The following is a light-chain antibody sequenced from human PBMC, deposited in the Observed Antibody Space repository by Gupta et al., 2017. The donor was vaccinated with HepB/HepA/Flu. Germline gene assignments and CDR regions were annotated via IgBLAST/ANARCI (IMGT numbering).Light chain of an antibody. CDR2: DAS. J-gene: IGKJ1*01. CDR3: QQSYTTPPA. CDR1: QSISSY. V-gene: IGKV1-39*01. Sequence: DIEMTKSQSSLSASVGDRVTITCRASQSISSYFNWYQQKPGKASKLVIYDASSLESGVPSRFSGGGSGTEFTLTISSLQPEDFATYYCQQSYTTPPAFGQGTKVEIK.